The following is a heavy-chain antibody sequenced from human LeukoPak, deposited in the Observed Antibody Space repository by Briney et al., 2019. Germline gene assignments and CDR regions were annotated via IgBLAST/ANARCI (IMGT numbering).Heavy chain of an antibody. Sequence: SCKASGYTFTGYYMHWVRQAPGKGLEWVAVISYDGSNKYYADSVKGRFTISRDNSKNTLYLQMNSLRAEDTAVYYCARETDSSGLYYFDYWGQGTLVTVSS. CDR1: GYTFTGYY. CDR2: ISYDGSNK. D-gene: IGHD3-22*01. CDR3: ARETDSSGLYYFDY. J-gene: IGHJ4*02. V-gene: IGHV3-30-3*01.